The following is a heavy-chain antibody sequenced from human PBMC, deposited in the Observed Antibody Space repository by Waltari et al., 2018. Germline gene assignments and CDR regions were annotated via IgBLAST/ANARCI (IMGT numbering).Heavy chain of an antibody. J-gene: IGHJ3*02. CDR2: IIPILGTA. Sequence: QVQLVQSGAEVKKPGSSVKVSCKASGGTFSSYAISWVRTAPGQGLEWIGGIIPILGTANYAQKFQGRVTITADESTSTAYMELSSLRSEDTAVYYCADSIAVAGLYDAFDIWGQGTMVTVSS. CDR1: GGTFSSYA. D-gene: IGHD6-19*01. V-gene: IGHV1-69*13. CDR3: ADSIAVAGLYDAFDI.